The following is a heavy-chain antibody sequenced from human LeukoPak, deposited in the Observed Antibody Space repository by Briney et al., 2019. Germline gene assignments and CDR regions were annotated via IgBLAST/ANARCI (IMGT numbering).Heavy chain of an antibody. CDR1: GFIFSSYE. J-gene: IGHJ4*02. CDR3: AGGPQYGGSFSY. CDR2: ISNSGSPI. D-gene: IGHD1-26*01. Sequence: GGSLRLSCATSGFIFSSYEMAWVRQAPGMGLELVSYISNSGSPIKYGDAVKGRFTISRDNSKNSVYLQMNSLRAEDTALYFCAGGPQYGGSFSYWGQGTLVTVSS. V-gene: IGHV3-48*03.